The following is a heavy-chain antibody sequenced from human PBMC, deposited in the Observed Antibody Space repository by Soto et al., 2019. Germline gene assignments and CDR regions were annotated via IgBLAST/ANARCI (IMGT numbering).Heavy chain of an antibody. CDR3: SRGGGVGVAGSAAFDM. J-gene: IGHJ3*02. CDR2: INPATGAA. V-gene: IGHV1-2*02. D-gene: IGHD3-3*01. CDR1: GYPVTAYY. Sequence: QLHLVQSGAVVKKPGASVTVSCSASGYPVTAYYMHWVRQAPGRGLEWMGGINPATGAAKYTQTFQGRVTMTRDPSTGTVFMELSGLTSEDTAGFYCSRGGGVGVAGSAAFDMWGQGTLVTVSS.